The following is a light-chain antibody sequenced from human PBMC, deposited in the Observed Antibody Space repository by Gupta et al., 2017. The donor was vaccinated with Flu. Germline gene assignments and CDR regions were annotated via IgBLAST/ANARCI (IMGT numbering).Light chain of an antibody. CDR1: SSDVGGYNY. V-gene: IGLV2-14*04. J-gene: IGLJ2*01. Sequence: SSDVGGYNYVSWYQQHPGKAPKLMMFDVSIRPSGVSNRFSGSKSGNTASLTISGLQAEDEADYYCSAYTSSSALVLFGGGTKLTVL. CDR2: DVS. CDR3: SAYTSSSALVL.